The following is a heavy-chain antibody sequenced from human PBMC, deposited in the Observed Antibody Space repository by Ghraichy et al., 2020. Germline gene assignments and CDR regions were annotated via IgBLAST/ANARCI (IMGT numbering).Heavy chain of an antibody. V-gene: IGHV4-59*01. CDR1: GGSITSFY. J-gene: IGHJ5*02. CDR3: ARENAVGWFDP. D-gene: IGHD1-26*01. CDR2: IYDTGST. Sequence: SETLSLTCTISGGSITSFYWSWIRQLPGKGLEWIGYIYDTGSTHYNPSLKSRVTISLDTSQNQFSLRLSSVTAANTAVYFCARENAVGWFDPWGQVTLVTVSS.